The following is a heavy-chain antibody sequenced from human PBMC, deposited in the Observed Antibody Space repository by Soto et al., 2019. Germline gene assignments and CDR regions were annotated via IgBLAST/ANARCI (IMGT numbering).Heavy chain of an antibody. CDR1: GFTFSNYA. CDR3: ARDTGPNGYNYYYFGMDV. J-gene: IGHJ6*02. V-gene: IGHV3-30-3*01. CDR2: MSYDGSDK. D-gene: IGHD5-18*01. Sequence: QVHLVESGGGVVQPGRSLRLSCAASGFTFSNYAMHWVRQAPGKGLEWVAVMSYDGSDKYNANSVKGRFTISRDNSKNTLYLQMNSLRAEDTAVYYCARDTGPNGYNYYYFGMDVWGQGTTVTVSS.